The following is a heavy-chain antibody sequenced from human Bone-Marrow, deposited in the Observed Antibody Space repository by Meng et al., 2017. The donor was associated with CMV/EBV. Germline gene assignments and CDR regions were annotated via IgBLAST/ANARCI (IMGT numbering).Heavy chain of an antibody. CDR2: INPNSGGT. CDR1: GYTFTSYY. V-gene: IGHV1-2*02. CDR3: ARGKRAGSCNWFDP. Sequence: ASVKVSCKASGYTFTSYYMHWVRQAPGQGLEWMGWINPNSGGTNYAQKFQGRVTMTRDTSISTAYMELSRLRSDDTAVYYCARGKRAGSCNWFDPWGQGTLVTVSS. J-gene: IGHJ5*02.